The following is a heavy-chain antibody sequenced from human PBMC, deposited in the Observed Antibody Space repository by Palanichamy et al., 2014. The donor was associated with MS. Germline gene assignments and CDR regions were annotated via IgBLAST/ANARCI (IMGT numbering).Heavy chain of an antibody. J-gene: IGHJ4*02. Sequence: QVQLQESGPGLVKPSQTLSLTCTVSGGSVSSGTHYWSWIRQPAGKGLEWIGRIYTSGNTNYNPSLKSRVTISVDTSKNQFSLRLSSVTAADTAVYYRAREGQYNFWSGYEFGYWGQGTLVPVSS. D-gene: IGHD3-3*01. CDR1: GGSVSSGTHY. V-gene: IGHV4-61*02. CDR2: IYTSGNT. CDR3: AREGQYNFWSGYEFGY.